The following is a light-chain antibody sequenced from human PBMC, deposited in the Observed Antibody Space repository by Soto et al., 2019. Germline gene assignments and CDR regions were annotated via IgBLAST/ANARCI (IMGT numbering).Light chain of an antibody. CDR3: QQYDNFPWT. CDR1: QGIYNW. V-gene: IGKV1-5*01. Sequence: DIQMTQSPSTLSASVGDRVTTTCRASQGIYNWLAWYQQKPGKPPKLLIYDASGLDSGVPSRFSGSGYGTGFTLTISGLQPEDFATFYFQQYDNFPWTFGQGTKVDIK. J-gene: IGKJ1*01. CDR2: DAS.